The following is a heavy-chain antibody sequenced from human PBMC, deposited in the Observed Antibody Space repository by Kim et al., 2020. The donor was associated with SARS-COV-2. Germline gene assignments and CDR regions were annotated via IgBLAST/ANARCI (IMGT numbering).Heavy chain of an antibody. CDR3: ARAGRDIVPTITGAYGAFDI. D-gene: IGHD5-12*01. V-gene: IGHV1-18*01. J-gene: IGHJ3*02. CDR1: GYSFMNYG. CDR2: ISGYNGNT. Sequence: ASVKVSCKTSGYSFMNYGISWVRQAPGQGLEWMGWISGYNGNTNYVQKFQGRVTMTTDTSTSTAYMEVRSLRSDDTAVYYCARAGRDIVPTITGAYGAFDIWGQGTMVTVSS.